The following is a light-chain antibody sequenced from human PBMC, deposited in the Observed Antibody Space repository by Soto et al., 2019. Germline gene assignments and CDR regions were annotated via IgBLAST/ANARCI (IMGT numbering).Light chain of an antibody. CDR2: GVS. V-gene: IGKV3-20*01. J-gene: IGKJ5*01. CDR1: QSVSSY. Sequence: EIVLTQSPGTLSLSPGERATLSCRASQSVSSYLAWYQQKPCQAPRLLIYGVSSRATGIPDRFSGSGSGTDFTLTISRLEPEDFAVYYCQQYGSSPTITFGQGTRVEIK. CDR3: QQYGSSPTIT.